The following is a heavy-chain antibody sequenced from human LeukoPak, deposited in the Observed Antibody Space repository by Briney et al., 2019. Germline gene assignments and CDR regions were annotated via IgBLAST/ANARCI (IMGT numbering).Heavy chain of an antibody. CDR2: IDPSDSYT. D-gene: IGHD3-10*01. V-gene: IGHV5-10-1*01. Sequence: GESLKISCKGSGYSFTGYWISWVRQMPGKGLEWMGRIDPSDSYTNYSPSFQGHVTISADKSISTAYLQWSSLKASDTAMYYCAIRSQYYGSGSRYYYYGMDVWGQGTTVTVSS. CDR1: GYSFTGYW. J-gene: IGHJ6*02. CDR3: AIRSQYYGSGSRYYYYGMDV.